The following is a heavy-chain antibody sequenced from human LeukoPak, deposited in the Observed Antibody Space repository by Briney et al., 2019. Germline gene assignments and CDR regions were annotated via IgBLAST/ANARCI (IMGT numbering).Heavy chain of an antibody. D-gene: IGHD2-15*01. CDR1: GFTVSSNY. J-gene: IGHJ6*02. CDR2: IYSGGST. CDR3: ARVYCSGAGCYSLGYYYYYDMDV. V-gene: IGHV3-53*01. Sequence: GGSLRLSCAASGFTVSSNYMSWVRQAPGKGLEWVSVIYSGGSTYYADSVKGRFTISRDNSKNTLYLQMNSLRAEDTAVYYCARVYCSGAGCYSLGYYYYYDMDVWGQGTTVTVSS.